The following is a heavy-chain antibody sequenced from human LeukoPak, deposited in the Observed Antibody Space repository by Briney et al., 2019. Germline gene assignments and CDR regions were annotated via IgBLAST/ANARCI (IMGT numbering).Heavy chain of an antibody. V-gene: IGHV3-21*01. Sequence: PGGSLRLSCAASGFIFSTYSMNWVRQAPGKGLEWVSFISTSSNYIYYADSVKGRFTISRDNAKNSLYLQMNSLRAEDTAVYYCARDKNYEDFWSGYYRGYFDYWGQGTLVTVSS. CDR2: ISTSSNYI. J-gene: IGHJ4*02. CDR1: GFIFSTYS. D-gene: IGHD3-3*01. CDR3: ARDKNYEDFWSGYYRGYFDY.